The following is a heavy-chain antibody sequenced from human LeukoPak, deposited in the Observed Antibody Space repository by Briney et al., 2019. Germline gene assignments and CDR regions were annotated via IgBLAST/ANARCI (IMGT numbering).Heavy chain of an antibody. V-gene: IGHV4-31*03. Sequence: SQTLCLTCTVSGGSISNGGYYGSWIRQHPGKGLEWIGYIYYSGSTYYNPSLKSRVTISVDTSKNQFSLKLSSVTAADTAVYYCARTVTTFDYWGQGTLVTASS. D-gene: IGHD4-17*01. CDR1: GGSISNGGYY. J-gene: IGHJ4*02. CDR2: IYYSGST. CDR3: ARTVTTFDY.